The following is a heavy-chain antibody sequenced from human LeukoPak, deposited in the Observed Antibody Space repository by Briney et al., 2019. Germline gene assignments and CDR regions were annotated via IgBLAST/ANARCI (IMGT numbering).Heavy chain of an antibody. J-gene: IGHJ6*03. CDR1: GGSISSYY. V-gene: IGHV4-59*12. Sequence: PSETLSLTCTVSGGSISSYYWSWIRQPPGKGLEWIGYIYYSGSTYYNPSLKSRVTISVDTSKNQFSLKLRSVTAADTAVYYCARDRYGGNGGDYYYYYMDVWGKGTTVTVSS. CDR2: IYYSGST. CDR3: ARDRYGGNGGDYYYYYMDV. D-gene: IGHD4-23*01.